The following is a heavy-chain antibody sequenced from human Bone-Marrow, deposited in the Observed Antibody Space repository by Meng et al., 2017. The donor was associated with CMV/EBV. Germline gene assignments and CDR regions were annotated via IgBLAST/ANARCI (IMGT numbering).Heavy chain of an antibody. V-gene: IGHV3-21*01. D-gene: IGHD3-10*01. CDR1: RFTLRSYG. CDR3: ARDWFDPNSSPRDY. CDR2: ISSTSTYI. J-gene: IGHJ4*02. Sequence: GESLKISCAASRFTLRSYGMSWVRQAPGKGLEWVSSISSTSTYIYYAESVKGRFTISRDNAKNSLYLQMNSLRVEDTAIYYCARDWFDPNSSPRDYWGQGTRVTVSS.